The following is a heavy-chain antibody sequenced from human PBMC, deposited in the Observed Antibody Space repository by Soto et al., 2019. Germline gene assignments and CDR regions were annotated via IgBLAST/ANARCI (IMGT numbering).Heavy chain of an antibody. Sequence: PGGSLRLSCAAYRFTFSNAWMSWVRQASGKGLEWVGRIKSKTDGGTTDYAAPVKGRFTISRDDSKNTLYLQMNSLKTEDTAVYYCTTDSDANYDMREFEPWGKGTLVTVAA. V-gene: IGHV3-15*01. J-gene: IGHJ5*02. CDR2: IKSKTDGGTT. D-gene: IGHD3-9*01. CDR1: RFTFSNAW. CDR3: TTDSDANYDMREFEP.